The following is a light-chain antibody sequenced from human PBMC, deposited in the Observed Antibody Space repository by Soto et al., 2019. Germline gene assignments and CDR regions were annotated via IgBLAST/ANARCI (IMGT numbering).Light chain of an antibody. CDR3: AAWDDSLSAVV. V-gene: IGLV1-47*01. CDR2: RNN. CDR1: ISNLGSNF. J-gene: IGLJ3*02. Sequence: QSVLTQPPSASGTPGQSVTLSCSGSISNLGSNFIFWYQQLPGAAPKLLISRNNERPSGVPDRFSGSKSGTSASLAIDGLRSEDEADYHCAAWDDSLSAVVFGGGTKLTVL.